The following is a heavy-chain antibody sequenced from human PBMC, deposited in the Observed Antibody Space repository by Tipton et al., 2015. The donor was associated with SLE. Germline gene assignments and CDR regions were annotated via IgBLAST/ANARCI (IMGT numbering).Heavy chain of an antibody. CDR1: GFTFSSYD. CDR3: AKDISFVGGIWFDY. J-gene: IGHJ4*02. Sequence: GSLRLSCAASGFTFSSYDMHWVRQATGKGLEWVSAIGTAGDTYYPGSVKGRFTISRENAKNSLYLQMNSLRAEDTALYYCAKDISFVGGIWFDYWGQGTLGTVSS. D-gene: IGHD2-21*01. CDR2: IGTAGDT. V-gene: IGHV3-13*01.